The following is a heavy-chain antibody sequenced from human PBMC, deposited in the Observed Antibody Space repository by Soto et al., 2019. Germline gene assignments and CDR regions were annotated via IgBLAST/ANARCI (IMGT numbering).Heavy chain of an antibody. V-gene: IGHV4-34*01. CDR1: GGSVNSGNYY. CDR2: MSHSGGT. CDR3: ARVERGTATTVVDAFDI. J-gene: IGHJ3*02. D-gene: IGHD1-1*01. Sequence: QVQLQQWGAGLLKPSETLSLTCAVYGGSVNSGNYYWSWIRQPPGKGLEWIGEMSHSGGTHFNPSLRGRVTISVDTSKNQFSLKISSVTAADTALYYCARVERGTATTVVDAFDIWGPGTLVTVSS.